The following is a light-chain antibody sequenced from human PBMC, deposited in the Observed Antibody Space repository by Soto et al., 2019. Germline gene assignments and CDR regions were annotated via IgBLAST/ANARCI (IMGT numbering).Light chain of an antibody. J-gene: IGLJ1*01. Sequence: QSALTQPRSVSGSPGQSLTISCTGTSSDVGGYNYVSWYQQHPGEAPKLMIYDVTKRPSGVPDRFSGSKSGNTASLTISGLQAEDEGDYYCCSHAGSYTYVFGTGTKVTVL. CDR1: SSDVGGYNY. V-gene: IGLV2-11*01. CDR2: DVT. CDR3: CSHAGSYTYV.